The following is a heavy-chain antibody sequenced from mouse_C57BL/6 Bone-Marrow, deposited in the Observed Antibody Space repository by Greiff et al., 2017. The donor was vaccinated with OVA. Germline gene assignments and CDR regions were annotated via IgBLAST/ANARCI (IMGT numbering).Heavy chain of an antibody. V-gene: IGHV5-9-1*02. CDR2: ISSGGDYI. Sequence: EVKLQESGEGLVKPGGSLKLSCAASGFTFSSYAMSWVRQTPEKRLEWVAYISSGGDYIYYADTVKGRFTISRDNARNTLYLQMSSLKSEDTAMYYCTYYSNYEFAYWGQGTLVTVSA. D-gene: IGHD2-5*01. CDR1: GFTFSSYA. CDR3: TYYSNYEFAY. J-gene: IGHJ3*01.